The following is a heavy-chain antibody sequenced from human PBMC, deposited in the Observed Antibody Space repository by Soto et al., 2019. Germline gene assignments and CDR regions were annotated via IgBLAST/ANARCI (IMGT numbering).Heavy chain of an antibody. J-gene: IGHJ5*02. CDR1: GFALSAYW. V-gene: IGHV3-7*01. CDR3: ARAVAAAGSS. CDR2: INQDGSVK. Sequence: GGSLRLSCAASGFALSAYWMSWVRQAPGKGLEWVGNINQDGSVKYYVDSVKGRFTISKDDAQNSVVLQMNSLRAEDTAVYYCARAVAAAGSSWGQGTLVTVSS. D-gene: IGHD6-13*01.